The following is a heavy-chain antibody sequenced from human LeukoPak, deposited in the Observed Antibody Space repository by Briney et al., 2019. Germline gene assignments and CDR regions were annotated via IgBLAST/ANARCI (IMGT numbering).Heavy chain of an antibody. V-gene: IGHV3-30*04. CDR1: GFTFSSYA. J-gene: IGHJ5*02. CDR3: ARGAIAWNWFDP. Sequence: GGSLRLSCAASGFTFSSYAMHWVRQAPGKGLEWVAVISYDGSNKYYADSVKGRFTISRDNSKNTLYLQMNSLRAEDTAVYYCARGAIAWNWFDPWGQGTLVTVSS. CDR2: ISYDGSNK. D-gene: IGHD2-21*01.